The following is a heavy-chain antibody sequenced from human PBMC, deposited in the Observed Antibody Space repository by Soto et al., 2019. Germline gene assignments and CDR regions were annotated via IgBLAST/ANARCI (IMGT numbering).Heavy chain of an antibody. CDR2: INHSGST. CDR3: ATGRITMVRPPVKWFDP. CDR1: VGSFSGYY. J-gene: IGHJ5*02. V-gene: IGHV4-34*01. D-gene: IGHD3-10*01. Sequence: QVQLQQWGAGLLKPSETLSLTCAVYVGSFSGYYWRWIRQPPGKGLEWIGQINHSGSTHYTPSLTSPFNKTVDTSKTQFSRKLSSGTAAHTAVYYCATGRITMVRPPVKWFDPWGQGTMVTVSS.